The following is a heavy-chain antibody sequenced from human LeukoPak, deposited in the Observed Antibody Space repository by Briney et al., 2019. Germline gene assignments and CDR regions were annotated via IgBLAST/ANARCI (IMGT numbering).Heavy chain of an antibody. CDR2: IIPILGIA. CDR3: ARARHGMDV. Sequence: KISCKGSGYSFTSYWISWVRQAPGQGLEWMGRIIPILGIANYAQKFQGRVTITADKSTSTAYMELSSLRSEDTAVYYCARARHGMDVWGQGTTVTVSS. CDR1: GYSFTSYW. J-gene: IGHJ6*02. V-gene: IGHV1-69*04.